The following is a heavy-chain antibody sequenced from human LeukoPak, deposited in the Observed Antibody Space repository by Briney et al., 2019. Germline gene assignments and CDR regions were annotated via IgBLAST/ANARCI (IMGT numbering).Heavy chain of an antibody. CDR3: ARGPDFWSGYYDY. CDR2: INHSGST. CDR1: GGSFSGYY. J-gene: IGHJ4*02. Sequence: SETLSLTCAVYGGSFSGYYWSWLRQPPGKGLEWIGEINHSGSTNYNPSLKSRVTISVDTSKNQFSMKLSSVTTADTAVYYCARGPDFWSGYYDYWGQGTLVTVSS. D-gene: IGHD3-3*01. V-gene: IGHV4-34*01.